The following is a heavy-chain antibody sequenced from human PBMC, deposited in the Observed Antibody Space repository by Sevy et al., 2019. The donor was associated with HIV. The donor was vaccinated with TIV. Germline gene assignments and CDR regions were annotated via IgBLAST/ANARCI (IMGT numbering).Heavy chain of an antibody. CDR1: GGSISSGGFS. Sequence: SETLSLTCAVSGGSISSGGFSWSWIRQPPGKGLEWIGYIYHSGSTYYNPSLKSRVTISVDRSKNQFSLKLSSVTAADTAVYYCAREGGRFYYFDYWGQGTLVTVSS. V-gene: IGHV4-30-2*01. J-gene: IGHJ4*02. D-gene: IGHD3-10*01. CDR3: AREGGRFYYFDY. CDR2: IYHSGST.